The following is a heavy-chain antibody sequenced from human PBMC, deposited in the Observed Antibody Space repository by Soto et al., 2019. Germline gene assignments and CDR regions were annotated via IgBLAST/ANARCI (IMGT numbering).Heavy chain of an antibody. CDR1: GFTFNIYW. Sequence: EVQLVESGGGLVQPGGSLRLSCAASGFTFNIYWMSWVRQAPGKGLEWVANIKQDGSEKYYVDSVKGRFTISRDNAKNXLYLQVNSLRAEDTAVYFCARDDDSSGHYYNRYDYWGQGTLVTVSS. CDR3: ARDDDSSGHYYNRYDY. V-gene: IGHV3-7*04. D-gene: IGHD3-22*01. CDR2: IKQDGSEK. J-gene: IGHJ4*02.